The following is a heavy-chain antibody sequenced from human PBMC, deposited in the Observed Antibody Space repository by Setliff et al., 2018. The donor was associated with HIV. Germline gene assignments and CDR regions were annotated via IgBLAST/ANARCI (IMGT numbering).Heavy chain of an antibody. V-gene: IGHV1-69-2*01. Sequence: VKVSCKASGYTFIDYNIHWVQQAPGKGLEWMGRVDPEDGETIYAEKFRGRVTITADTSTDTAYLKLSSLRSEDTAVYYCATDACTIDACYSSGGPWGQGTLVTAPQ. CDR1: GYTFIDYN. CDR2: VDPEDGET. CDR3: ATDACTIDACYSSGGP. J-gene: IGHJ5*02. D-gene: IGHD2-15*01.